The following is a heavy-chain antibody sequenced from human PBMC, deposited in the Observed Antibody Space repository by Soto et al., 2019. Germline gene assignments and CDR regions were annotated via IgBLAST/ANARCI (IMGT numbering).Heavy chain of an antibody. CDR3: AREDIVATIGAFDI. CDR1: GGSISSYY. D-gene: IGHD5-12*01. Sequence: SETLSLTCTVSGGSISSYYWSWIRQPPGKGLEWIGYIYYSGSTNYNPSLKSRVTISVDTSKNQFSLKLSSVTAADTAVYYCAREDIVATIGAFDIWGQGTMVTVSS. CDR2: IYYSGST. V-gene: IGHV4-59*12. J-gene: IGHJ3*02.